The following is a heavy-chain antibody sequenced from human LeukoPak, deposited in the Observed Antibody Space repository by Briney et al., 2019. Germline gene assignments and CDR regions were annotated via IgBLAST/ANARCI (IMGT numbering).Heavy chain of an antibody. V-gene: IGHV4-30-4*01. CDR2: IYYSGST. Sequence: SQTLSLTCTVSGGSISSGDYYWSWIRQPPGKGLEWIGYIYYSGSTNYNPSLKSRVTISVDTSKNQFSLKLSSVTAADTAVYYCARNMGGPFPAFDIWGQGTMVTVSS. CDR3: ARNMGGPFPAFDI. D-gene: IGHD2-15*01. CDR1: GGSISSGDYY. J-gene: IGHJ3*02.